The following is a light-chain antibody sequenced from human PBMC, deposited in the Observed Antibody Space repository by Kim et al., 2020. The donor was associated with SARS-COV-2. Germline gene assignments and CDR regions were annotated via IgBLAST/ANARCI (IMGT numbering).Light chain of an antibody. CDR2: DAS. CDR1: QSISTY. V-gene: IGKV3-11*01. CDR3: QQRSDGYT. Sequence: EVVLTQSPGTLSLSPGERATLSCRAGQSISTYLAWYQQKPGQAPRLLIYDASKRATGIPARFSASGSGTDFTLTISSLEPEDFAVYYCQQRSDGYTFGPGTKLEI. J-gene: IGKJ2*01.